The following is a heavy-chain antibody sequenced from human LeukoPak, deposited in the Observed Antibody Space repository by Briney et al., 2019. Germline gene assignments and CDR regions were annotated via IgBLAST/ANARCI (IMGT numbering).Heavy chain of an antibody. CDR3: ARDLDTPDWFDP. CDR2: ISAYNGNT. Sequence: ASVKVSCKASGYTFTSYGISWVRQAPGQGLEWMGWISAYNGNTNYAQKLQDRVTMTTDTSTSTAYMELRSLRSDDTAVYYCARDLDTPDWFDPWGQGTLVTVSS. D-gene: IGHD2-2*02. CDR1: GYTFTSYG. J-gene: IGHJ5*02. V-gene: IGHV1-18*01.